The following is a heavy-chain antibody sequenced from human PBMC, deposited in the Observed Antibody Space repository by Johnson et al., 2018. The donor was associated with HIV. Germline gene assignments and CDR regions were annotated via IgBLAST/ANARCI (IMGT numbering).Heavy chain of an antibody. CDR2: IRGKAYGGTT. V-gene: IGHV3-49*04. J-gene: IGHJ3*02. Sequence: EVQLVESGGGLVQPGRSLRLSCTASGFTFGDYAMSWVRQAPGKGLEWVGFIRGKAYGGTTEYAASVKGRFTISRDDSKSIAYLQMNSLKTEDTAVYYCTRAEWHDAFDIWGQGTMVTVSS. CDR3: TRAEWHDAFDI. CDR1: GFTFGDYA. D-gene: IGHD1-14*01.